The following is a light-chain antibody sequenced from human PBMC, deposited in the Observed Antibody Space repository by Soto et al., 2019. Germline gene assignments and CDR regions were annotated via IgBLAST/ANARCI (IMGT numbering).Light chain of an antibody. J-gene: IGLJ1*01. V-gene: IGLV2-14*01. Sequence: QSALTQPASVSGSPGQSITISCTGTSSDIGGYNYVSWYQHHPGKAPQLMIYEVSNRPSGVSNRFSGSKSGNTASLTISGLQPEDEADYYCSSCTLSTTPLVFGTGTKVTVL. CDR2: EVS. CDR3: SSCTLSTTPLV. CDR1: SSDIGGYNY.